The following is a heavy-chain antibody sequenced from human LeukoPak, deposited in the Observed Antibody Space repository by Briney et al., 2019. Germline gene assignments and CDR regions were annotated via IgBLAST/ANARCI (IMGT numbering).Heavy chain of an antibody. Sequence: GGSLRLSCAASGFTFSSYGMHWVRQAPGKGLEWVAVISYDGSNKYYADSVKGRFTISRDNSKNTLYLQMNSLRAEDTAVYYCASTPPVTTTGVYWGQGTLVTVSS. CDR1: GFTFSSYG. CDR2: ISYDGSNK. V-gene: IGHV3-30*03. CDR3: ASTPPVTTTGVY. J-gene: IGHJ4*02. D-gene: IGHD4-17*01.